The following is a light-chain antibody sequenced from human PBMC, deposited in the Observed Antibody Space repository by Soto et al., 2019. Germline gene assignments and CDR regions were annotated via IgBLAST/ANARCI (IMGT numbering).Light chain of an antibody. CDR1: QGISSW. CDR2: GAS. CDR3: QQYGNSLWT. J-gene: IGKJ1*01. V-gene: IGKV1-12*01. Sequence: DIQMTQSPSSVSASVGDRVTITCRASQGISSWLAWYQQKPGKAPKLLIYGASNLQSGVPSRFSGSGSGTDFTLTISRLEPEDSAVYYCQQYGNSLWTFGQGTKVDI.